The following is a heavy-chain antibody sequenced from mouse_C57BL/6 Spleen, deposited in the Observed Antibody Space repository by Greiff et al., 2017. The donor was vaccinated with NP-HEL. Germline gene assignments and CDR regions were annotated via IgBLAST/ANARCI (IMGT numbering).Heavy chain of an antibody. CDR1: GFSLSTFGMG. CDR3: ARIDPPDYYGSSYGYFDV. V-gene: IGHV8-8*01. J-gene: IGHJ1*03. D-gene: IGHD1-1*01. CDR2: IWWDDDK. Sequence: QVTLKESGPGILQPSQTLSLTCSFSGFSLSTFGMGVGWIRPPSGKGLEWLAHIWWDDDKYYNPALKSRLTISKDTSKNQVFLKIANVDTADTATYNGARIDPPDYYGSSYGYFDVWGTGTTVTVSS.